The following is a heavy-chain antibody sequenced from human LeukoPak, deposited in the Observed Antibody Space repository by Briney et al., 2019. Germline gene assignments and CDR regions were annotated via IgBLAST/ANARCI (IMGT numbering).Heavy chain of an antibody. CDR2: ISYDGSNK. D-gene: IGHD1-26*01. J-gene: IGHJ4*02. CDR3: AKVVGATFSY. V-gene: IGHV3-30*18. Sequence: PGGSLRLSCAASGFTFSNAWMSWVRQAPGKGLEWVAVISYDGSNKYYADSVKGRFTISRDNSKNTLYLQMSSLRAEDTAVYYCAKVVGATFSYWGQGTLVTVSS. CDR1: GFTFSNAW.